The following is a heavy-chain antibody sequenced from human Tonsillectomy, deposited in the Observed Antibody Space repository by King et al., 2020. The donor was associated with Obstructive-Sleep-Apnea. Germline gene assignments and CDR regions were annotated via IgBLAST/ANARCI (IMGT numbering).Heavy chain of an antibody. CDR2: IYISGRTSGST. J-gene: IGHJ4*02. CDR3: ARQGDGGNFEDY. CDR1: GGSISGYY. Sequence: VQLQESGPGLVKPSETLSLICTVSGGSISGYYWSWIRQSAGKGLEWIARIYISGRTSGSTSPNPSLKSRVTMSADMSKNQFSLELTSVTAADTAVYYCARQGDGGNFEDYWGQGTLVTVSS. V-gene: IGHV4-4*07. D-gene: IGHD4-23*01.